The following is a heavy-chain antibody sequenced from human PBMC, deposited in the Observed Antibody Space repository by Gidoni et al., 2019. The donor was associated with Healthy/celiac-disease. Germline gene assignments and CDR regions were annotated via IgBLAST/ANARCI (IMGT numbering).Heavy chain of an antibody. J-gene: IGHJ6*04. CDR3: ARATESVDTAMGRGYYYGMDV. D-gene: IGHD5-18*01. CDR2: IYHSGST. CDR1: GGSISSGGYS. V-gene: IGHV4-30-2*01. Sequence: LQLQESGSGLVKPSQTLSLTCAVSGGSISSGGYSWSWIRQPPGKGLEWIGYIYHSGSTYYNPSLKSRVTISVDRSKNQFSLKLSSVTAADTAVYYCARATESVDTAMGRGYYYGMDVWGKGTTVTVSS.